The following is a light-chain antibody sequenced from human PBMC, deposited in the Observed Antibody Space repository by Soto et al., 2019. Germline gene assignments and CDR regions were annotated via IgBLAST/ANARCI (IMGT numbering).Light chain of an antibody. J-gene: IGKJ4*01. Sequence: EIVLTQSPGTLSLSPGERATLSCRASQSLSSNFLTWYQQKPGQAPRLLIHGTSSRATGVPDRFSGSGSGADFTLTISRLEPEDFALYFCQQYASSPVTFGGGTKLEI. CDR3: QQYASSPVT. CDR1: QSLSSNF. CDR2: GTS. V-gene: IGKV3-20*01.